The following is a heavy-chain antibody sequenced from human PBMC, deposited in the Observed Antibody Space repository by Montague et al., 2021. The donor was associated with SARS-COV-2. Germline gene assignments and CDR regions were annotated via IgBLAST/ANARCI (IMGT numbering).Heavy chain of an antibody. CDR3: ARIQYGGYGGAFDY. CDR2: ISYDGSNK. D-gene: IGHD5-12*01. J-gene: IGHJ4*02. V-gene: IGHV3-30-3*01. CDR1: GFTFSSYA. Sequence: SLRLSCAASGFTFSSYAMHWVRQAPGKGLEWVAVISYDGSNKYYADSVKGRLTISRDNSKSTLYLQMNSLRAEDTAVYYCARIQYGGYGGAFDYWGQGTLVTVSS.